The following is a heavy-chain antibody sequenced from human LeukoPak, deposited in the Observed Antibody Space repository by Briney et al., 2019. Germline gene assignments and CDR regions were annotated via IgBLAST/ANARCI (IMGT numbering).Heavy chain of an antibody. CDR1: GFTFNNYA. J-gene: IGHJ4*02. CDR2: LSGGGETT. CDR3: ARDYADYVGYFFFDY. V-gene: IGHV3-23*01. D-gene: IGHD4-17*01. Sequence: GGSLRLSCAASGFTFNNYAMNWVRQAPGKGLVWVSSLSGGGETTYYADSAKGRFTISRDNSQNTLYLQMNSLRAEDTAVYYCARDYADYVGYFFFDYWGQGTLVTVSS.